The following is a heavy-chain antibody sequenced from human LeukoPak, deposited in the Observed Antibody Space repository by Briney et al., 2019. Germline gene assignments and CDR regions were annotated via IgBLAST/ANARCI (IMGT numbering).Heavy chain of an antibody. J-gene: IGHJ4*02. Sequence: GGSLRLSCAASGFTFSSYGMHWVRQAPGKGLEWVAFIRYDGSNKYYADSVKGRFTISRDNSKNTLYLQMNSLRAEDTAVYYCARRAGAYSHPYDYWGQGTLVTISS. D-gene: IGHD4/OR15-4a*01. CDR1: GFTFSSYG. CDR2: IRYDGSNK. CDR3: ARRAGAYSHPYDY. V-gene: IGHV3-30*02.